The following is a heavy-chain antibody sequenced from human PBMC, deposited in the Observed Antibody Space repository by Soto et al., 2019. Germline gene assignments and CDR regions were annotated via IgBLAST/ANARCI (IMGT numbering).Heavy chain of an antibody. V-gene: IGHV3-74*03. Sequence: EVQLVESGGGLVQPGESLRLSCAASVFTFSYYWMHWVRQAPGKGLVWVSRIHSDGSSTTYADSVKGRFTISRDNARNTVYLQMNSLRVEDTAVYYCARGDRGAFDMWGQGTVVTVSS. CDR2: IHSDGSST. CDR1: VFTFSYYW. CDR3: ARGDRGAFDM. D-gene: IGHD1-26*01. J-gene: IGHJ3*02.